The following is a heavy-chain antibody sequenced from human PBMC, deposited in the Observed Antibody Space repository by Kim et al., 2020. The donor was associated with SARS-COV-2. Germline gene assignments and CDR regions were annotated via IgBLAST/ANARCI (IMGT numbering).Heavy chain of an antibody. CDR2: IYYSGST. CDR1: GCSISSGGYY. J-gene: IGHJ5*01. V-gene: IGHV4-31*03. D-gene: IGHD3-3*01. Sequence: SETLSLTCTVSGCSISSGGYYWSWIRQHPGKGLEWIGYIYYSGSTYYNPSLKSRVTISVNTSKNQFSLKLSSVTAADTAVYFCARAMGITIFGVVIVNWFDTWGHGTRLPVST. CDR3: ARAMGITIFGVVIVNWFDT.